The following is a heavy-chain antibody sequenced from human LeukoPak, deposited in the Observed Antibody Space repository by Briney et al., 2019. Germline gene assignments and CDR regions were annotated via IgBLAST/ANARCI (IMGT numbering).Heavy chain of an antibody. J-gene: IGHJ4*02. Sequence: ASVKVSCKASGYTFTAYYIHWVRQAPGQGLEWMGRISPSRGDTNYAQQFQGRVTMTRDTSITTAYMESSRLSSDDTAVYFCAMQYNCGGDCFPYYFDYWGQGALVTVSS. CDR1: GYTFTAYY. D-gene: IGHD2-21*02. CDR3: AMQYNCGGDCFPYYFDY. CDR2: ISPSRGDT. V-gene: IGHV1-2*06.